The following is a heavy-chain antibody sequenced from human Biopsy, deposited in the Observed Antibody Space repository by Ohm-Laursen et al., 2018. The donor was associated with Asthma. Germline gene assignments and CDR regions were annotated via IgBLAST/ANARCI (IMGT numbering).Heavy chain of an antibody. CDR3: ARTYYDFLTGQVNDAFAL. J-gene: IGHJ3*01. D-gene: IGHD3-9*01. V-gene: IGHV1-3*01. CDR2: INAGDGNT. Sequence: SSVKVSCKASGYTFIHFAIHWVRQAPGQRLKWMGWINAGDGNTKYSQKFQGRVTITRDTSASTAYMDLRSLRSEDTAMYYCARTYYDFLTGQVNDAFALWGQGTMVTVSS. CDR1: GYTFIHFA.